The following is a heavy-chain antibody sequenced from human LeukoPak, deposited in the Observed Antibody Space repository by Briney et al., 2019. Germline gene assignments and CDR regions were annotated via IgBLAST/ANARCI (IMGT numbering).Heavy chain of an antibody. CDR3: ASGIYGSSWDY. J-gene: IGHJ4*02. Sequence: SGTLSLTCAVYGGSFSGYYWSWIRQTPGKGLEWIGEINHSGSTNYNPSLKSRVTISVDTSKNQFSLKLSSVTAADPAVYYCASGIYGSSWDYWGQGTLVTVSS. CDR2: INHSGST. D-gene: IGHD6-13*01. CDR1: GGSFSGYY. V-gene: IGHV4-34*01.